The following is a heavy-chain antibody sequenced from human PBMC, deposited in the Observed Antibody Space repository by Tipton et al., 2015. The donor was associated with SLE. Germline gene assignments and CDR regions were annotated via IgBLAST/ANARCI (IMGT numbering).Heavy chain of an antibody. CDR2: ISWDGDTT. Sequence: SLRLSCTASGFTFDDYAMHWVRQPPGKGLEWVSLISWDGDTTYYTDSVKGRFTISRDNSKNSLYLQMNSLRVEDTGLYYCTKVRMLGVQIDAFDFWGQGTMVTVSS. J-gene: IGHJ3*01. CDR1: GFTFDDYA. D-gene: IGHD3-16*01. V-gene: IGHV3-43D*04. CDR3: TKVRMLGVQIDAFDF.